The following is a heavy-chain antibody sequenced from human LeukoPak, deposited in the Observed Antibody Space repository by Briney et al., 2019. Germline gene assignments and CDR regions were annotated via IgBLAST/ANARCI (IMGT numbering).Heavy chain of an antibody. Sequence: SETLSLTCTVSGGSISSYYWSWIRQPAGKGLEWIGRIYTSGSTNYNPSLKSRVTMSVDTSKNQFSLKLSSVTAADTAVYYCARVAWFGEFKNWFDPWGQGTLVTVSS. CDR2: IYTSGST. J-gene: IGHJ5*02. D-gene: IGHD3-10*01. V-gene: IGHV4-4*07. CDR1: GGSISSYY. CDR3: ARVAWFGEFKNWFDP.